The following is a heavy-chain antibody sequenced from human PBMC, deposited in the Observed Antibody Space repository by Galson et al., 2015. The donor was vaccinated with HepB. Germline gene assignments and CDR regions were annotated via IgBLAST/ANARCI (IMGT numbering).Heavy chain of an antibody. V-gene: IGHV3-15*07. CDR1: GFTFSNAW. J-gene: IGHJ4*02. D-gene: IGHD3-22*01. CDR2: IKSKTDGGTT. CDR3: TTDVLYYYDSPPDY. Sequence: SLRLSCAASGFTFSNAWMNWVRQAPGKGLEWVGRIKSKTDGGTTDYAAPVKGRFTISRDDSKNTLYLQMNSLKTEDTAVYYCTTDVLYYYDSPPDYWGQGTLVTVSS.